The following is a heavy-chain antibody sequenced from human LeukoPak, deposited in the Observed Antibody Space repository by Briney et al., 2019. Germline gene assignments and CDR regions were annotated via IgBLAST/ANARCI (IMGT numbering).Heavy chain of an antibody. J-gene: IGHJ4*02. D-gene: IGHD5-18*01. Sequence: SVKVSCKASGGTFSSYAISWVRQAPGQGLEWMGGIIPIFGKANYAQKFQGRVTITADESTSTAYMELSSLRSEDTAVYYCARESGYSYGSLDYWGQGTLVTVSS. CDR3: ARESGYSYGSLDY. V-gene: IGHV1-69*01. CDR1: GGTFSSYA. CDR2: IIPIFGKA.